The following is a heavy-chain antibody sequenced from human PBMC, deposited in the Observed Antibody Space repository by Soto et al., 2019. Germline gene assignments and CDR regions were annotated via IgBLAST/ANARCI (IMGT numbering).Heavy chain of an antibody. J-gene: IGHJ4*02. Sequence: GSGPTLVNPTQTLTLTCTFSGFSLSTSGMCVSWIRQPPGKALEWLALIDWDDDKYYSTSLKTRLTISKDTSKNQVVLTMTNMDPVDTATYYCARIPYDFRSGYYYYFDYWGQGTLVTVSS. CDR2: IDWDDDK. V-gene: IGHV2-70*01. CDR1: GFSLSTSGMC. CDR3: ARIPYDFRSGYYYYFDY. D-gene: IGHD3-3*01.